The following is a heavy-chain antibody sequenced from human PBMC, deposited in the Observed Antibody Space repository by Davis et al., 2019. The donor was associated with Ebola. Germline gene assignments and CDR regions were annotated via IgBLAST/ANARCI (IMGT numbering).Heavy chain of an antibody. CDR2: ISSNGGST. V-gene: IGHV3-64D*08. Sequence: GESLKISCSASGFTFSSYAMHWVRQAPGKGLEYVSAISSNGGSTYYADSVKGRFTISRDNSKNTLYLQMSSLRAEDTAVYYCARDLGYCSGGSCLFYYYYGMDVWGQGTTVTVSS. D-gene: IGHD2-15*01. CDR3: ARDLGYCSGGSCLFYYYYGMDV. J-gene: IGHJ6*02. CDR1: GFTFSSYA.